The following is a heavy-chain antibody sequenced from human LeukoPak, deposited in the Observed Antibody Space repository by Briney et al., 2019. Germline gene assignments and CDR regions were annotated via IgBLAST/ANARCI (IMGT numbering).Heavy chain of an antibody. CDR1: GGSISSGDYY. CDR2: VYYRGTT. Sequence: SETLSLTCTVSGGSISSGDYYWSWIRQPPGKGLEWIGYVYYRGTTNYNPSLKSRVTISVDTSKNQFSLNLNSVTAADTAVYYCARDLEHGGNSIWYFDLWGRGTLVTVSS. V-gene: IGHV4-61*08. J-gene: IGHJ2*01. CDR3: ARDLEHGGNSIWYFDL. D-gene: IGHD4-23*01.